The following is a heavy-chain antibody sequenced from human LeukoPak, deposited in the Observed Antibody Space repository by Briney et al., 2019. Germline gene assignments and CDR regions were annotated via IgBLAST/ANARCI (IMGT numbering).Heavy chain of an antibody. D-gene: IGHD6-13*01. CDR2: IYPGDSDT. CDR3: ARCIAAAVSAFDI. Sequence: GESLKISCKGSGYSFTSYWVGWVRQMPGKGLEWMGIIYPGDSDTRYSPSFQGQVTISADKSISTAYLQWSSLKASDTAMYYCARCIAAAVSAFDIWGQGTMVTVSS. V-gene: IGHV5-51*01. CDR1: GYSFTSYW. J-gene: IGHJ3*02.